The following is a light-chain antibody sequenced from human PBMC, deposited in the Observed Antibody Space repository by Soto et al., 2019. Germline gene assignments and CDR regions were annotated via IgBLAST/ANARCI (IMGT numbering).Light chain of an antibody. V-gene: IGLV2-8*01. CDR2: GVT. CDR1: GSDIGAYKF. J-gene: IGLJ3*02. Sequence: QSVLAQPPSASGSPGQSVTISCTGSGSDIGAYKFVSWYQQHPGKAPKLMIFGVTERPSGVPDRFSGSKSGNTASLIVSGLQADDEAIYYCYSYAGRNIWVFGGGTKVTVL. CDR3: YSYAGRNIWV.